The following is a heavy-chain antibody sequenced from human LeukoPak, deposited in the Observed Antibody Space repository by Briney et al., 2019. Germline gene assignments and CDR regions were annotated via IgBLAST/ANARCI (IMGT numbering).Heavy chain of an antibody. Sequence: GGSLPQSCVATGFTFSSYLMHWVGPARARELAWVSRNKFDGSSTTYADSVKGRFTLSRDNAKNTLYLQMNSLRVEDTAVYYCARPLSSNCRIDPWGQGTLVTVSA. D-gene: IGHD1-1*01. V-gene: IGHV3-74*01. J-gene: IGHJ5*02. CDR2: NKFDGSST. CDR1: GFTFSSYL. CDR3: ARPLSSNCRIDP.